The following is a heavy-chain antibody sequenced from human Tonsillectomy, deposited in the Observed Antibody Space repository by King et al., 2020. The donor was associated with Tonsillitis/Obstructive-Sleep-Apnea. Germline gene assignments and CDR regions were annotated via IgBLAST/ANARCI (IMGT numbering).Heavy chain of an antibody. V-gene: IGHV3-21*01. CDR1: GFTFSSYS. D-gene: IGHD5-18*01. CDR3: ARDGGLRGYSYGETFDY. J-gene: IGHJ4*02. CDR2: ISSSSSYL. Sequence: VQLVESGGGLVKPGGSLRLSCAASGFTFSSYSMKWVRQAPGKGLEWVSSISSSSSYLYYADSVKGRFTISRDNAKNSLYLQMNSLRAEDTAVYYCARDGGLRGYSYGETFDYWGQGTLVTVSS.